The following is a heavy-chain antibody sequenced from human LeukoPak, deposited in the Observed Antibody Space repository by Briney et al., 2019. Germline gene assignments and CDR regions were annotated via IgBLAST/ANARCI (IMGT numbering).Heavy chain of an antibody. D-gene: IGHD1-26*01. V-gene: IGHV4-30-2*02. CDR1: GGSISSGGYY. CDR3: ARLDSGSY. Sequence: SETLSLTCTVSGGSISSGGYYWSWIRQPPGKGLEWIGYIYHSGSTYYNPSLKSRVTISVDRSKNQFSLKLSSVTAADTAVYYCARLDSGSYWXQGTLATVSS. CDR2: IYHSGST. J-gene: IGHJ4*02.